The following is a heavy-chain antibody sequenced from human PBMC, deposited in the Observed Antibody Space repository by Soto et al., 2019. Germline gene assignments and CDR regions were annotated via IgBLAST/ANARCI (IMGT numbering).Heavy chain of an antibody. CDR3: ASEKVRGVIPLGMDV. V-gene: IGHV3-7*03. Sequence: VQLAESGGGLVQPGGSLRLSCAASGFTFSNYWMSWVRQAPGKGLEWVANIKQDGTEKWYLDSVKGRFTISRDNAKNSLYLQMNSLRAEDTAVYYCASEKVRGVIPLGMDVWGQGTTVTVSS. J-gene: IGHJ6*02. CDR2: IKQDGTEK. D-gene: IGHD3-10*01. CDR1: GFTFSNYW.